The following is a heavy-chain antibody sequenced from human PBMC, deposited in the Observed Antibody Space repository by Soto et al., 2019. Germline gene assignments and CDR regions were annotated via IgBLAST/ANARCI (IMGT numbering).Heavy chain of an antibody. Sequence: EVQLVESGGSLIQPGGSLRLSCAASGFTVSNNYMSWVRQAPGKGLEWVSVIYSGGNTYYAQSVKGRFIISRDNSKNTLYLQMNSLRAEDTAVYYCARDYCSGETCYSEYWGQGTLVTVSS. V-gene: IGHV3-53*01. CDR2: IYSGGNT. D-gene: IGHD2-15*01. CDR3: ARDYCSGETCYSEY. CDR1: GFTVSNNY. J-gene: IGHJ4*02.